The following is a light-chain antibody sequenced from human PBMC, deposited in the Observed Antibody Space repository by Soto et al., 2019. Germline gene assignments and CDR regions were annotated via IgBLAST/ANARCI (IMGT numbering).Light chain of an antibody. CDR3: AAWDDSLNGHWV. V-gene: IGLV1-44*01. J-gene: IGLJ3*02. CDR2: NSN. CDR1: SSNIGSNA. Sequence: QSVLTQPPSASGTPGQRVTISCSGSSSNIGSNAVNWYQQIPGTAPKRLIYNSNQRPSGVPDRFSGSKSGTSASLAISGLQSEDEADYYCAAWDDSLNGHWVFGGGTKVTVL.